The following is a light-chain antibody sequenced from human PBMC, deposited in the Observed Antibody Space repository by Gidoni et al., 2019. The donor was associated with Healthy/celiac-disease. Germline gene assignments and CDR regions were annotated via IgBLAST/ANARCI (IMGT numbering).Light chain of an antibody. CDR3: QQYNSYSRT. Sequence: DIQMTPSPSTLSTSVVDRVTITCRARQSISSWLAWYQQKPGKAPKLLIYKASSLESGVPSRFSGSGSGTEFTLTISSLQPDDFATYYCQQYNSYSRTFGQXTKVEIK. J-gene: IGKJ1*01. V-gene: IGKV1-5*03. CDR1: QSISSW. CDR2: KAS.